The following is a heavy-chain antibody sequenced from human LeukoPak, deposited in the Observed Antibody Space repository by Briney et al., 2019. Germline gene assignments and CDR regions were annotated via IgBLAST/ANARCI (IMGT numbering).Heavy chain of an antibody. V-gene: IGHV3-11*01. CDR3: ARDQGGSYAETFDY. D-gene: IGHD1-26*01. CDR2: ISASGLTA. CDR1: GFIFNNSG. Sequence: GGSLTLSCAASGFIFNNSGMGWVRQAPGRGLEWVSAISASGLTAYYADSVKGRFTISRDNARNSLYLQMNSLRAEDTAVYYCARDQGGSYAETFDYWGQGTLVTVSS. J-gene: IGHJ4*02.